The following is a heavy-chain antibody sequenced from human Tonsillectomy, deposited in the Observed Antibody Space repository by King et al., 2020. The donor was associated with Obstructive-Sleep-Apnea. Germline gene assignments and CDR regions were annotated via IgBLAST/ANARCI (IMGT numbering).Heavy chain of an antibody. J-gene: IGHJ4*02. CDR2: IAYDGSNK. V-gene: IGHV3-30*18. CDR3: AKVSGFLHGSSPTYFQY. D-gene: IGHD3-10*01. Sequence: VQLVESGGGVVQPGRSLRLSCAASGFTFSSYGMHWVRQAPGRGLEWVAGIAYDGSNKYYADYVTGRFTISSDNSRNTVYLQMNSLRADDTGVYYCAKVSGFLHGSSPTYFQYWAQGTLVRVSS. CDR1: GFTFSSYG.